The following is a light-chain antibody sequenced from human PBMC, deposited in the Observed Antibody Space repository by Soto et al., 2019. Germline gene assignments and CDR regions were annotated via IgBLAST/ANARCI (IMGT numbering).Light chain of an antibody. J-gene: IGLJ3*02. CDR2: GNR. CDR3: QAYDSSWTASV. CDR1: SSNLGAGYD. Sequence: QSVLTQPPSVSGAPGQRVTISCTGTSSNLGAGYDVHWYQQLPGAAPKLVIFGNRNRPSGIPERFSGSKSGTSASLAITGLQAEDEADYYCQAYDSSWTASVFGGGTKLTVL. V-gene: IGLV1-40*01.